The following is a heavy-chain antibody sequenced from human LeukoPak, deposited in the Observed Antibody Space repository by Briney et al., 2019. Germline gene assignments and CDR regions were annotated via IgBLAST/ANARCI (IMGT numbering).Heavy chain of an antibody. CDR1: GGTFSSYA. Sequence: ASVKVSCKASGGTFSSYAISWVRQAPGQGLEWMGRIIPILGIANCAQKFQGRVTITADKSTSTAYMELSSLRSEDTAVYYCARDHVSDLYGSGTIYWGQGTLVTVSS. D-gene: IGHD3-10*01. J-gene: IGHJ4*02. CDR2: IIPILGIA. CDR3: ARDHVSDLYGSGTIY. V-gene: IGHV1-69*04.